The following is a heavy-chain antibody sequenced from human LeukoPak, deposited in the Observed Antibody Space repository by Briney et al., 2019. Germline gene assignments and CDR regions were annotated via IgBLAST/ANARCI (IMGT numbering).Heavy chain of an antibody. CDR2: INAGNGNT. CDR3: ARSDCSSTSCYRSPIDY. D-gene: IGHD2-2*02. V-gene: IGHV1-3*01. CDR1: GYTFTSYA. Sequence: ASVTVSCTASGYTFTSYAMHWVRQAPGQRLEWMGWINAGNGNTKYSQKFQGRVTITRDTSASTAYMELSSLRSEDTAVYYCARSDCSSTSCYRSPIDYWGQGTLVTVSS. J-gene: IGHJ4*02.